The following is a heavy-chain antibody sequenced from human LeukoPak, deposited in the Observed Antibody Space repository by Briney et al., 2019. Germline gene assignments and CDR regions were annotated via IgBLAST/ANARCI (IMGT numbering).Heavy chain of an antibody. CDR3: AKDLTGARSFDY. D-gene: IGHD1-26*01. Sequence: GGSLRLSCAASGFTFSSYAMSWVRQAPGKGLEWVSAISGSGGSTYYADSVKGRFTISRDNSKNTLYLQMNSLRAVDTAVYYCAKDLTGARSFDYWGQGTLVTVSS. V-gene: IGHV3-23*01. CDR2: ISGSGGST. CDR1: GFTFSSYA. J-gene: IGHJ4*02.